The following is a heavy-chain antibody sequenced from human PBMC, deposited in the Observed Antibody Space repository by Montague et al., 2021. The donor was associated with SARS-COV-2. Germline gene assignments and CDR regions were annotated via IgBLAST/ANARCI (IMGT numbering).Heavy chain of an antibody. CDR1: GGSISSSSYY. V-gene: IGHV4-39*01. Sequence: SETLSLTCTVSGGSISSSSYYWGWIRQPPGKGLEWIGSIYYSGSTYYNPSLKSRVTISVDTSKNQFSLKLSSVTAADTAVYYCARQGPFTMIVGNICDYWGQGTLVTVSS. CDR3: ARQGPFTMIVGNICDY. CDR2: IYYSGST. D-gene: IGHD3-22*01. J-gene: IGHJ4*02.